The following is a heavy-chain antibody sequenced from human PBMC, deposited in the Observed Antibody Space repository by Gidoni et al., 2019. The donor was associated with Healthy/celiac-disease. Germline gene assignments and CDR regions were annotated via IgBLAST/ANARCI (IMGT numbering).Heavy chain of an antibody. Sequence: QVQLVESGGGVVQPGGSLRLSCSASGFTFSRYGMHWVRQAPGKGLGWVAVIWYDGTNKDYADSVKGRFTISRDNSKNTLYLQMNSLRAEDTAVYYCSRDEVYGSGTYYNYWGQGTLVTVSS. CDR2: IWYDGTNK. CDR1: GFTFSRYG. D-gene: IGHD3-10*01. CDR3: SRDEVYGSGTYYNY. J-gene: IGHJ4*02. V-gene: IGHV3-33*01.